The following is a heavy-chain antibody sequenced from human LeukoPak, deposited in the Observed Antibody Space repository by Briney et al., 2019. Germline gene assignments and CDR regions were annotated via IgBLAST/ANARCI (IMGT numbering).Heavy chain of an antibody. V-gene: IGHV3-7*03. CDR3: ARNIGAYPYGMDV. Sequence: GGSLRLSCVASELTFNNYWMSWVRQAPGKGLEWVANIKEDGSEKYYVDSVKGRFTVSRDNAKNSLYLQMNSLRADDTAVYYCARNIGAYPYGMDVWGKGTTVTVSS. CDR1: ELTFNNYW. D-gene: IGHD2/OR15-2a*01. CDR2: IKEDGSEK. J-gene: IGHJ6*04.